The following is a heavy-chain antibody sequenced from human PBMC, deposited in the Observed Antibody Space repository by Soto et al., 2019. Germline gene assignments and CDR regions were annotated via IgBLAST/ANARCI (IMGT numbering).Heavy chain of an antibody. CDR1: GFTFSSYA. V-gene: IGHV3-23*01. Sequence: EVQLLESGGGLVQPGGSLRLSCAASGFTFSSYAMSWVRQAPGKGLEWVSAISGSGGSTYYADSVKGRFTISRDNSKNTLYLQMNSLKAEDTAVYYCAKDVMVVVAATNFDYWGQGTLVTVSS. D-gene: IGHD2-15*01. CDR2: ISGSGGST. J-gene: IGHJ4*02. CDR3: AKDVMVVVAATNFDY.